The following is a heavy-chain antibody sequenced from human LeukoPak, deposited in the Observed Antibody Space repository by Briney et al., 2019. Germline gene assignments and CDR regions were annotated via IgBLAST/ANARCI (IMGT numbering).Heavy chain of an antibody. Sequence: PGGSLRLSCGASCFTYSAYSIDWVRQAPGKGLEWVSYISSSSTTIYYAASVKGRFTISRDNAKNSLYLQMNSLRDEDTAVYYCTRLFGYFVSWGQGTLVTVSS. CDR2: ISSSSTTI. V-gene: IGHV3-48*02. CDR1: CFTYSAYS. J-gene: IGHJ4*02. CDR3: TRLFGYFVS. D-gene: IGHD3-16*01.